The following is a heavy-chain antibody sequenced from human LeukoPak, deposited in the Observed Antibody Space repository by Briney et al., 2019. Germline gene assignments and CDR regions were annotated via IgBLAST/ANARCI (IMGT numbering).Heavy chain of an antibody. CDR3: AKETRVVVTAIYYFDY. CDR2: ISGSGGST. CDR1: GFTFSSYA. D-gene: IGHD2-21*02. Sequence: GGSLRLSCAASGFTFSSYAMSWVRQAPGKGLEWVSVISGSGGSTYYADSVKGRFTISRDNSKNTLYLQMNSLRAEDTAVYYCAKETRVVVTAIYYFDYWGQGTLVTVSS. V-gene: IGHV3-23*01. J-gene: IGHJ4*02.